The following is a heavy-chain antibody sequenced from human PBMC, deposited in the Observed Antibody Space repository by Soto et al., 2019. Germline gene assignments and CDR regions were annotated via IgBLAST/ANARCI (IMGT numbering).Heavy chain of an antibody. D-gene: IGHD2-15*01. CDR2: IYYTGHT. Sequence: QLQLRESGPGLVKPSETLSLTCSVSGDSVSSISHYWAWIRLSPGKGLEWIGSIYYTGHTYYNPSLRSRVTLSLDTSKNQFSLMLRSVTAADTAVYYCAKDTIRLGFCSGGTCYSDSWGQGTLVTVSS. CDR1: GDSVSSISHY. J-gene: IGHJ4*03. CDR3: AKDTIRLGFCSGGTCYSDS. V-gene: IGHV4-39*02.